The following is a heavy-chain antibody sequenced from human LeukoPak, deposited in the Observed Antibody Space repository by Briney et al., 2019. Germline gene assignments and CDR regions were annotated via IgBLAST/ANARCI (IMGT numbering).Heavy chain of an antibody. CDR2: IYYSGST. D-gene: IGHD6-13*01. Sequence: KSSETLSLTCTVSGGSISSSSYYWGWIRQPPGKGLEWIGSIYYSGSTYYNPSLKSRVTISVDTSKNQFSLKLSSVTAADTAVYYCARGVYSSSWYEWDDAFDIWGQGTMVTVSS. J-gene: IGHJ3*02. V-gene: IGHV4-39*07. CDR3: ARGVYSSSWYEWDDAFDI. CDR1: GGSISSSSYY.